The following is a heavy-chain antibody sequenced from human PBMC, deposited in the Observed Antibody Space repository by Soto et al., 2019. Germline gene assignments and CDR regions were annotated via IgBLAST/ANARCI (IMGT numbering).Heavy chain of an antibody. CDR1: GFTFSSYA. CDR3: ARDCSGGSCCPGMDV. CDR2: ISGSGYI. D-gene: IGHD2-15*01. J-gene: IGHJ6*02. Sequence: GGSLRLSCAASGFTFSSYAMSWVRQAPGKGLEWVSAISGSGYIFSTDSVRGRFTISRDNAKNSVYLQINSLRAEDTAVYFCARDCSGGSCCPGMDVWGQGTTVTVSS. V-gene: IGHV3-21*01.